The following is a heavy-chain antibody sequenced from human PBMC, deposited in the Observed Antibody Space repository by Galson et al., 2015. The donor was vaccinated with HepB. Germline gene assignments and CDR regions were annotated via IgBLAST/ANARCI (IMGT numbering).Heavy chain of an antibody. D-gene: IGHD3-10*01. CDR2: INTGNGHT. Sequence: SVKVSCKASGYTLTNYNMPWVRHAPGQSLEWMGWINTGNGHTKYSQKFQGRVTITRDTPESTANMELSRLRSEDTDVYYCARAPGISFGELLQPLTFWGLGTLVTVSS. J-gene: IGHJ4*02. V-gene: IGHV1-3*04. CDR1: GYTLTNYN. CDR3: ARAPGISFGELLQPLTF.